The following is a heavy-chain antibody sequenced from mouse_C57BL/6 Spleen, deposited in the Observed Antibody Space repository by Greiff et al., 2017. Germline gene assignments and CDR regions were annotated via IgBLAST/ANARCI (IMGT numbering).Heavy chain of an antibody. J-gene: IGHJ1*03. V-gene: IGHV1-82*01. Sequence: QVQLKQSGPELVKPGASVKISCKASGYAFSSSWMHWVKQRPGKGLEWIGRIYPGDGDTNYNGKFKGKATLTADKSSSTAYMQLSSLTSEDSAVYFCARYDATVGYFGGWGTGTTVTVSS. D-gene: IGHD1-1*01. CDR1: GYAFSSSW. CDR2: IYPGDGDT. CDR3: ARYDATVGYFGG.